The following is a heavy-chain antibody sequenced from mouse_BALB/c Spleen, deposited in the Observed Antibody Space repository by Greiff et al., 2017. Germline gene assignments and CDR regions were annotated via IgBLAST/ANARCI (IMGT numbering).Heavy chain of an antibody. CDR1: GYTFTSYY. J-gene: IGHJ3*01. Sequence: QVQLQQSGAELVKPGASVTLSCKASGYTFTSYYMYWVKQRPGQGLEWIGEINPSNGGTNFNEKFKSKATLTVDKSSSTAYMQLSSLTSEDSAVYYCTRAHDNYVFAYWGQGTLVTVSA. CDR3: TRAHDNYVFAY. D-gene: IGHD2-12*01. CDR2: INPSNGGT. V-gene: IGHV1S81*02.